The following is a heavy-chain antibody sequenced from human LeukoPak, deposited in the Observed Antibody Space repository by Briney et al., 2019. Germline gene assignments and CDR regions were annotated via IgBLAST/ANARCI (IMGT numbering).Heavy chain of an antibody. V-gene: IGHV3-74*03. CDR3: VSRGYNDPDY. J-gene: IGHJ4*02. CDR1: GFTFSSYW. Sequence: GGSLRLSCAASGFTFSSYWMHWVRQAPGKGLVWVSRINSDGSSTTYADSVKGRFTISRDNAKETLYLQMNSLRVEDTAVYYCVSRGYNDPDYWGQGTLVAVSS. D-gene: IGHD1-1*01. CDR2: INSDGSST.